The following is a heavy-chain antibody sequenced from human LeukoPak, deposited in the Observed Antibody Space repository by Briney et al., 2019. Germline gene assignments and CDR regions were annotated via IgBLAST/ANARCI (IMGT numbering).Heavy chain of an antibody. D-gene: IGHD5-12*01. CDR3: ARDTTSYSGYDLFDY. CDR1: GFTFSSYG. CDR2: IWYDGSNK. J-gene: IGHJ4*02. Sequence: PGGSLRLSCAASGFTFSSYGMHWVRQAPGKGLEWVAVIWYDGSNKYYADSVKGRFTISRDNSKNTLYLQMNSLRAEDTAAYYCARDTTSYSGYDLFDYWGQGTLVTVSS. V-gene: IGHV3-33*01.